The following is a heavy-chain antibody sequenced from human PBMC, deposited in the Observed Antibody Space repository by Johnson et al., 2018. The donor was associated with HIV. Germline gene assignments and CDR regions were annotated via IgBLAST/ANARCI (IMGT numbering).Heavy chain of an antibody. V-gene: IGHV3-74*01. J-gene: IGHJ3*02. CDR3: AREGERSGSYFDAFDI. CDR2: INSDGSST. CDR1: GFTFSSYW. Sequence: VQLVESGGGLVRPGGSLRLSCTASGFTFSSYWMHWVRQAPGKGLVWVSRINSDGSSTRNADSVKGRFTISRDNAKNTLYLQMNSLRLEDAAVYLCAREGERSGSYFDAFDIWGQGTMVTVSS. D-gene: IGHD3-10*01.